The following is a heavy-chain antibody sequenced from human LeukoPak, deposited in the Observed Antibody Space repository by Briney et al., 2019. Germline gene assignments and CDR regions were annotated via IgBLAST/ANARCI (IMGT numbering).Heavy chain of an antibody. V-gene: IGHV1-18*01. J-gene: IGHJ4*02. CDR3: ARERIVVVPAATVDY. D-gene: IGHD2-2*01. CDR2: ISAYNGNT. Sequence: ASVKVSCKASGYTFTSYGISWVRQAPGQGLEWMGWISAYNGNTNYAQKLQGRVTMTTDTSTSTAYMELSRLRSDDTAVYYCARERIVVVPAATVDYWGQGTLVTVSS. CDR1: GYTFTSYG.